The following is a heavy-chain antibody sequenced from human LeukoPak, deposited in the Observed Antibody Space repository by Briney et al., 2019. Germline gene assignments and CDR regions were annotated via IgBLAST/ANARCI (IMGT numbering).Heavy chain of an antibody. V-gene: IGHV3-23*01. Sequence: PGGSLSLSCAASGFTFSSFGMSWVRQAPGKGLEWVSAIGGRDGSTYYADSVKGRFTISRDNSKNTLYVQMNSLRAEDTAVYYCAIGGTYSTSFYFDYWGQGTLVTVSS. D-gene: IGHD6-13*01. CDR3: AIGGTYSTSFYFDY. J-gene: IGHJ4*02. CDR2: IGGRDGST. CDR1: GFTFSSFG.